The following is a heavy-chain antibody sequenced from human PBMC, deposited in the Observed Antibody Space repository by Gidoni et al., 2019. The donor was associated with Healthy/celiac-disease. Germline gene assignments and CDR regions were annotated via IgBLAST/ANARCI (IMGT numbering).Heavy chain of an antibody. CDR3: AKDMYSSGWSSREVYFDY. Sequence: EVQLLESGGGLVQPGGSLRLSCAASGFTFRSYAMSWVRQAPGKGLEWVSAISGSGGSTYYADAVKGRFTISRDNSKNTLYLQMNSLRAEDTAVYYCAKDMYSSGWSSREVYFDYWGQGTLVTVSS. CDR2: ISGSGGST. J-gene: IGHJ4*02. D-gene: IGHD6-19*01. CDR1: GFTFRSYA. V-gene: IGHV3-23*01.